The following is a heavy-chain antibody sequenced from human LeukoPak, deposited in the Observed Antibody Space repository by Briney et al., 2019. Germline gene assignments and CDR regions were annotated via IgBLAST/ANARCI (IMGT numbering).Heavy chain of an antibody. D-gene: IGHD3-16*02. J-gene: IGHJ4*02. V-gene: IGHV4-39*07. Sequence: KPSETLSLTCTVSGGSISSSSYYWGWIRQPPGKGLEWIGSTYYSGSTYYNPSLKSRVTISVDTSKNQFSLRLSSVTAADTAVYYCARGRDYVWGSYRYAFNYWGQGTLVTVSS. CDR2: TYYSGST. CDR3: ARGRDYVWGSYRYAFNY. CDR1: GGSISSSSYY.